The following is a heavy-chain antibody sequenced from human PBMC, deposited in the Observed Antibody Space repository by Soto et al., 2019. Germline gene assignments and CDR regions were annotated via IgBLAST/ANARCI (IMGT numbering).Heavy chain of an antibody. D-gene: IGHD2-8*01. V-gene: IGHV2-5*02. Sequence: QITLKESGPTRVKPTQTLMLTCSFSGFSLTSRPVGVAWIRQPPGKALEWLAVIYWDDDKRYSPSLKSRITIAKDTSKNQVVLTMAYMDPVDTATYFCAHRGDINGNWDQGYLDNWGQGILVTVSS. CDR2: IYWDDDK. CDR3: AHRGDINGNWDQGYLDN. J-gene: IGHJ4*02. CDR1: GFSLTSRPVG.